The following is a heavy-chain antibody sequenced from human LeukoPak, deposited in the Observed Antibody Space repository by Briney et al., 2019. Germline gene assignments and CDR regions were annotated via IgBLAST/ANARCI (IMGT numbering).Heavy chain of an antibody. Sequence: PGGSLRLSCAASGFTFSSYGMHWVRQAPGKGLEWVAVISYDGSNKYYADSVKGRFTVSRDISKNTVFLHLSSLRVDDTAVYFCARSPHFTVPIDHWGQGTLVTVSS. D-gene: IGHD3-3*02. V-gene: IGHV3-30*03. J-gene: IGHJ4*02. CDR2: ISYDGSNK. CDR3: ARSPHFTVPIDH. CDR1: GFTFSSYG.